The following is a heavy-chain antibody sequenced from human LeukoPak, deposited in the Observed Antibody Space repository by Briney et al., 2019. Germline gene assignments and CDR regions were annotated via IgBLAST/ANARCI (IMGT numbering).Heavy chain of an antibody. CDR2: INAGNGDT. D-gene: IGHD6-19*01. Sequence: ASVKVSCKASGYTFGVYAIHWVRQAPGQGLEWMGWINAGNGDTKYSQNFQGRVTITSDTSASTAYMDLSSLRSEDTAVYYCGRGGSSGWSGFLDSWGQGTLVTVSS. CDR3: GRGGSSGWSGFLDS. CDR1: GYTFGVYA. V-gene: IGHV1-3*01. J-gene: IGHJ4*02.